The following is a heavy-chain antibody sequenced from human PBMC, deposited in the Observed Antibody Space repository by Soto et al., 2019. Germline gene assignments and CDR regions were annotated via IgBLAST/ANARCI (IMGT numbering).Heavy chain of an antibody. V-gene: IGHV1-3*01. CDR2: INAGNGNT. CDR1: GYTFTSYT. CDR3: ARDPWNYVSGWFDP. Sequence: ASVKVSCKASGYTFTSYTMHWVRQAPGQRLEWMGWINAGNGNTKYSQKFQGRVTVTRDTSASTAYMELSSLRSEDTAVYYCARDPWNYVSGWFDPWGQGTLVTVSS. D-gene: IGHD1-7*01. J-gene: IGHJ5*02.